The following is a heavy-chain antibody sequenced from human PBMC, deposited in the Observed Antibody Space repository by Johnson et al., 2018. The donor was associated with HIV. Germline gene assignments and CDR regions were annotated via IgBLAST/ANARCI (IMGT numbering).Heavy chain of an antibody. D-gene: IGHD3-3*01. CDR1: GFTFSDYH. Sequence: QVQLVESGGGLVKPGGSLRLSCVASGFTFSDYHMSWIRQAPGKGLEWVAVISYDGSNKFYTDSVKGRFTFSRDNSKNTLYLQMNSLRADDTAVYYCARDGWRLGVVSAFDIWGQGTMVTVSS. J-gene: IGHJ3*02. CDR2: ISYDGSNK. CDR3: ARDGWRLGVVSAFDI. V-gene: IGHV3-30*03.